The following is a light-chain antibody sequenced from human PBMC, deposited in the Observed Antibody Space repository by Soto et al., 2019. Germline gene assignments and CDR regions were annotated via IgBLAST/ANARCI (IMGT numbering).Light chain of an antibody. CDR1: QGISRY. V-gene: IGKV1-9*01. Sequence: IQLTQSPSSLSASVGDSVTITCRASQGISRYLSWYQQKPGRAPKLLISAASTLQSGVPARFSGSGSGTDFTLSIPSLHPEDFATYYCQQLNTYPVTVGGGTKVDSK. CDR3: QQLNTYPVT. J-gene: IGKJ4*01. CDR2: AAS.